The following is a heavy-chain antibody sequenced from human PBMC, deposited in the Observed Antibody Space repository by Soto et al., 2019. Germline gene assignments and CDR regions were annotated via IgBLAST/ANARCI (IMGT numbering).Heavy chain of an antibody. V-gene: IGHV3-30*18. CDR2: ISYDGSNK. Sequence: PGGSLRLSCAAYGFTFSSYGMHWVRQAPGKGLEWVAVISYDGSNKYYADSVKGRFTISRNNSKNTLYLQMNSLRAEDTAVYYCAKDSHILTGYTFDYWGQGTLVTVSS. J-gene: IGHJ4*02. D-gene: IGHD3-9*01. CDR3: AKDSHILTGYTFDY. CDR1: GFTFSSYG.